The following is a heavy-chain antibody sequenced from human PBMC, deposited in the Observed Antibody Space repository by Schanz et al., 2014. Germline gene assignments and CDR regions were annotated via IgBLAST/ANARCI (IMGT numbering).Heavy chain of an antibody. CDR1: GFSFTTYA. J-gene: IGHJ4*02. CDR2: ISGSGGST. D-gene: IGHD6-13*01. CDR3: ARDYGSWAIDY. Sequence: EVQLLESGGGLVQPGGSLRLSCASSGFSFTTYAMNWVRQAPGKGLEWVSAISGSGGSTYYADSVKGRFTISRDNSKNTLYLQMNSLRADDTAVYYCARDYGSWAIDYWGRGTLVSVSS. V-gene: IGHV3-23*01.